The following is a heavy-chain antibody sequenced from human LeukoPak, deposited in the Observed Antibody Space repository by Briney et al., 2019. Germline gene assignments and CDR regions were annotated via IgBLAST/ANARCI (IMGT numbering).Heavy chain of an antibody. J-gene: IGHJ4*02. CDR1: GGTFSSYA. CDR2: IIPIFGTA. CDR3: AVRGYSYGYGASFDY. Sequence: SVKVSCKASGGTFSSYAISWVRQAPGQGPEWMGGIIPIFGTANYAQKFQGRVTITADESTSTAYMELSSLRSEDTAVYYCAVRGYSYGYGASFDYWGQGTLVTVSS. V-gene: IGHV1-69*13. D-gene: IGHD5-18*01.